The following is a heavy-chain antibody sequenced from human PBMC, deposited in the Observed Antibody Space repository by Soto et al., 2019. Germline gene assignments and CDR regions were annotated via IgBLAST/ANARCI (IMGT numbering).Heavy chain of an antibody. J-gene: IGHJ3*02. CDR3: ASLPVSARDILPGYGPDHDAFDI. D-gene: IGHD3-9*01. Sequence: ASVKVSCKASGYTFTGYYMHWVRQAPGQGLEWMGWINPNSGGTNYAQKFKGWVTMTRDTSISTAYMELSRLRSDDTAVYYCASLPVSARDILPGYGPDHDAFDIWGQGTMVTVSS. V-gene: IGHV1-2*04. CDR2: INPNSGGT. CDR1: GYTFTGYY.